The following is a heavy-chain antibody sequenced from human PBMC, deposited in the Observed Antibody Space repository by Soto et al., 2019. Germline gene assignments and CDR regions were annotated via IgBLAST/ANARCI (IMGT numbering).Heavy chain of an antibody. CDR1: GYTFSAYY. V-gene: IGHV1-2*02. D-gene: IGHD1-26*01. CDR2: INPSNEVT. Sequence: QVYLLQSGAEVKKVGASVTVSCKTSGYTFSAYYVHWARRAPGRGFQWLGWINPSNEVTTFSEFFQGRITMSRDTSTNTVHMELKRLTSYDTAFYYCMRGGWGDSPIDYWGQGTQVTFSS. J-gene: IGHJ4*02. CDR3: MRGGWGDSPIDY.